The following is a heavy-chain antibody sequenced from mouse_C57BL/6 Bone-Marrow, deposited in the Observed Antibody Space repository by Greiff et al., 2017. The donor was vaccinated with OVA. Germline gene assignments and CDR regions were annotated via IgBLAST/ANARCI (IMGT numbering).Heavy chain of an antibody. V-gene: IGHV2-4*01. D-gene: IGHD2-4*01. Sequence: QVQLQQSGPGLVQPSQSLSITCTVSGFSLTSYGVHWVRQPPGKGLEWLGVIWSGGSTDYNAAFISRLSISKDNSKSQVFFKMNSLQADDTAIYYCAKNDYDYWFAYWGQGTLVTVSA. CDR3: AKNDYDYWFAY. CDR1: GFSLTSYG. J-gene: IGHJ3*01. CDR2: IWSGGST.